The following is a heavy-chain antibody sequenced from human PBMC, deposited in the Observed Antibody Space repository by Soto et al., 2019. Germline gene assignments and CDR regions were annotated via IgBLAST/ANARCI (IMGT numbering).Heavy chain of an antibody. D-gene: IGHD6-13*01. V-gene: IGHV3-30-3*01. CDR3: ARDGYSSSWFQPYYYYGMDV. CDR2: ISYDGSNK. Sequence: VGSLRLSCAASGFTFSSYAMHWVRQAPGKGLEWVAVISYDGSNKYYADSVKGRFTISRDNSKNTLYLQMNSLRAEDTAVYYCARDGYSSSWFQPYYYYGMDVWGQGTTVTVSS. J-gene: IGHJ6*02. CDR1: GFTFSSYA.